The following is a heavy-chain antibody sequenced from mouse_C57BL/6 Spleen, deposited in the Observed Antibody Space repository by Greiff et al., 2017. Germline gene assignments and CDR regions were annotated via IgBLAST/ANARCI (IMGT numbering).Heavy chain of an antibody. CDR3: ARGGGYPYYFDY. Sequence: EVQLVESGPGLVKPSPSLSLTCSVTGYSITSGYYWNWIRQFPGNKLEWMGYISYDGSNNYNPSLKNRISITRDTSKNQFFLKLNSVTTEDTATYDCARGGGYPYYFDYWGQGTTLTVSS. D-gene: IGHD2-2*01. V-gene: IGHV3-6*01. CDR2: ISYDGSN. CDR1: GYSITSGYY. J-gene: IGHJ2*01.